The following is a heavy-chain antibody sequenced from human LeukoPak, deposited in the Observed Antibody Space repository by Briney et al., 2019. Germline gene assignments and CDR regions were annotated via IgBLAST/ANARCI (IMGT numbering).Heavy chain of an antibody. J-gene: IGHJ3*02. V-gene: IGHV4-61*08. D-gene: IGHD6-13*01. CDR1: QDSICSGGYY. CDR2: IYYSGST. Sequence: SGTLCLTCTVSQDSICSGGYYWSWIRQNPGKGLECIGYIYYSGSTNYNPSLESRVTISLNTTKNQFYLKMSSVSAADTAVYYCARDESNLYSTNYAFNICGQETMLTVSS. CDR3: ARDESNLYSTNYAFNI.